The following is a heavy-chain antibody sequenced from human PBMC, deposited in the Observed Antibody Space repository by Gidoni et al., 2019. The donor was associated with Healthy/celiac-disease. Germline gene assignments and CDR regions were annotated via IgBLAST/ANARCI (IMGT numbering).Heavy chain of an antibody. V-gene: IGHV3-15*01. CDR2: IKSKTDGGTT. Sequence: EVQLVESGGGLVKPGGSLRLSCAASGFTFSNAWMSWVRQAPGKGLGWVGRIKSKTDGGTTDYAAPVKGRFTISRDDSKNTLYLQMNSLKTEDTAVYYCTTEYTVAGTRGSRGRGRWGQGTLVTVSS. J-gene: IGHJ4*02. CDR1: GFTFSNAW. D-gene: IGHD6-19*01. CDR3: TTEYTVAGTRGSRGRGR.